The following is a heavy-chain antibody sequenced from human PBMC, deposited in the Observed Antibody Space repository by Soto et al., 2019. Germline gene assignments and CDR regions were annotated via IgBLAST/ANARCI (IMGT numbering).Heavy chain of an antibody. D-gene: IGHD3-22*01. CDR1: GFTFSSYA. CDR2: ISGSGGST. Sequence: EVQLLESGGGLVQPGGSLRLSCAASGFTFSSYAMSWVRQAPGKGLEWVSAISGSGGSTYYADSVKGRFTISRDNSKNTLYLQMNSLRAEDTDVYYCAKDWAYYYDSSGYYYPTEIDYWGQGTLVTVSS. CDR3: AKDWAYYYDSSGYYYPTEIDY. V-gene: IGHV3-23*01. J-gene: IGHJ4*02.